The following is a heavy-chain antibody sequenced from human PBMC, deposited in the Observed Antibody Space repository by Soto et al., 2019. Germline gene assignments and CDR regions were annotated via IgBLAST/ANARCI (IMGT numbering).Heavy chain of an antibody. J-gene: IGHJ4*02. D-gene: IGHD3-22*01. Sequence: SVKVSCKASGGTFSSYAISWVRQAPGQGLEWMGGIIPIFGTANYAQKFQGRVTITADESTSTAYMELSSLRSEDTAVYYCARDPYYYDSSGYYGGVLGYWGQGTLVTVSS. V-gene: IGHV1-69*13. CDR1: GGTFSSYA. CDR3: ARDPYYYDSSGYYGGVLGY. CDR2: IIPIFGTA.